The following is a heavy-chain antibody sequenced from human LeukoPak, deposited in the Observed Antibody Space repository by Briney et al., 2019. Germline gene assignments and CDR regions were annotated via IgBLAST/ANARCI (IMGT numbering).Heavy chain of an antibody. Sequence: GGSLRLSCVASGFTFGKYWMSWVRQAPGKGLEWVANIKLDGSEKNYVDSVKGRFTISRDNTKNSLYLQMNSLRVEDTAVFYCARDLRYYGSGSYYNVGFWGQGTLVTVSS. CDR2: IKLDGSEK. D-gene: IGHD3-10*01. V-gene: IGHV3-7*03. CDR1: GFTFGKYW. J-gene: IGHJ4*02. CDR3: ARDLRYYGSGSYYNVGF.